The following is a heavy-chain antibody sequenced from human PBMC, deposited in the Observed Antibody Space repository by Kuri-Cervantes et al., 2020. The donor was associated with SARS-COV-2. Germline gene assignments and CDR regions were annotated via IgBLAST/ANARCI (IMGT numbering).Heavy chain of an antibody. CDR2: ISGSGGST. J-gene: IGHJ2*01. D-gene: IGHD4-17*01. CDR1: GFTFSSYA. Sequence: GGSLRLSCAASGFTFSSYAMSWVRQAPGKGLGWVSAISGSGGSTYYADSVKGRFIISRDNSRNFLYQQMNSLRPEDMAVYYCARDFYGDYVWYFDLWGRGTLVTVSS. V-gene: IGHV3-23*01. CDR3: ARDFYGDYVWYFDL.